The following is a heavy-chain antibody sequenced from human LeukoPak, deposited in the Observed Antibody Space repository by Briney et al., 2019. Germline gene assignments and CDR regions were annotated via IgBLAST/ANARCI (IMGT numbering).Heavy chain of an antibody. J-gene: IGHJ6*02. V-gene: IGHV3-48*04. CDR2: ISRSSSII. D-gene: IGHD3-3*01. CDR3: ARDFWSGYYTYYYYYYGMDV. CDR1: GFTFSSYS. Sequence: PGGSLRLSCAASGFTFSSYSMNWVRQAPGKGLEWVSYISRSSSIIYYADSVKGRFTISRDNAKNPLYLQMNSLRAEDTAVYYCARDFWSGYYTYYYYYYGMDVWGQGTTVTVSS.